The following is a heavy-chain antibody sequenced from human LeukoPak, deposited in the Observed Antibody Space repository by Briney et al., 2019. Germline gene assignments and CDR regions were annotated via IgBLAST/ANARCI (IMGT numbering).Heavy chain of an antibody. Sequence: GRSLRLSCAASGFTFSNYWMSWVRQAPGKGLEWVANIKQNGGEKYYVDSVKGRFTISRDNAKNSLYLQMNSLRAEDTAVYYCANMLGVVGDAWGQGTTVTVSS. J-gene: IGHJ6*02. V-gene: IGHV3-7*03. CDR3: ANMLGVVGDA. CDR2: IKQNGGEK. CDR1: GFTFSNYW. D-gene: IGHD3-10*02.